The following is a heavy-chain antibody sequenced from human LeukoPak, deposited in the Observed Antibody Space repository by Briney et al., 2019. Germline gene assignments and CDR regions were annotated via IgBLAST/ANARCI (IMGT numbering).Heavy chain of an antibody. CDR2: IYYSGST. J-gene: IGHJ4*02. CDR1: GGSISSRSYY. D-gene: IGHD3-9*01. CDR3: ASHYDILTGLAYFDY. V-gene: IGHV4-39*07. Sequence: SETLSLTCTVSGGSISSRSYYWAWVRQPPGKGLEWIGSIYYSGSTYYNPSLKSPFTISVDTSKNQFSLKLSSVTAADTAIYYCASHYDILTGLAYFDYWGQGTLVTVSS.